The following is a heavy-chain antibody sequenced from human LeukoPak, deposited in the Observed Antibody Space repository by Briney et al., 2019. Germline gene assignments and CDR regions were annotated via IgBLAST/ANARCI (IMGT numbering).Heavy chain of an antibody. CDR1: GFTFSSYA. D-gene: IGHD6-13*01. Sequence: GGSLRLSCAASGFTFSSYAMSWVRQAPGKGLEWVSAIRGSGGSTYYTDSVRGRFTISRDNSKNTLYLQMNSLRAEDTAVYYCAKVMGIAANDYWGQGTLVTVSS. J-gene: IGHJ4*02. CDR2: IRGSGGST. CDR3: AKVMGIAANDY. V-gene: IGHV3-23*01.